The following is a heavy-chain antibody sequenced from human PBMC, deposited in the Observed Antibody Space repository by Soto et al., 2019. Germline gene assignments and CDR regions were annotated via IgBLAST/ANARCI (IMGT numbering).Heavy chain of an antibody. Sequence: QVQLVESGGGVVQPGRSLRLSCAASGFTFSSYGMHWVRQAPGKGLEWVAVIWYDGSNKYYADSVKGRFTISRDNSKNTLYRQMNSLRAEDTAVYYCARDFLDTAMVTAPWFDPWGQGTLVTVSS. D-gene: IGHD5-18*01. CDR2: IWYDGSNK. CDR3: ARDFLDTAMVTAPWFDP. V-gene: IGHV3-33*01. J-gene: IGHJ5*02. CDR1: GFTFSSYG.